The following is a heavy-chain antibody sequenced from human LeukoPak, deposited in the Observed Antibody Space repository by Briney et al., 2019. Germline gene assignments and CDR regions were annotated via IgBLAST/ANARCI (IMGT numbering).Heavy chain of an antibody. CDR3: ARDNPTSNYYDSSGKYRGDY. Sequence: GGSLRLSCAASGFTFSSYSMNWVRQAPGKGLEWVSSISSSSSYIYYADSVKGRFTISRDNAKNSLYLQMNSLRAEDAAVYYCARDNPTSNYYDSSGKYRGDYWGQGTLVTVSS. CDR1: GFTFSSYS. J-gene: IGHJ4*02. CDR2: ISSSSSYI. D-gene: IGHD3-22*01. V-gene: IGHV3-21*01.